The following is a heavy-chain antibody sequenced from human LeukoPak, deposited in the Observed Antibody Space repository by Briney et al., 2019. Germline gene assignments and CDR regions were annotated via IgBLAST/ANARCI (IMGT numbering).Heavy chain of an antibody. V-gene: IGHV3-30*02. CDR1: XG. CDR3: AKDSRVGGGRSIAALVYYYGMDV. CDR2: XXXXXXXX. Sequence: XGMXXVXQAPXKGLEWVXXXXXXXXXXXYADSVKGRFTISRDNSKTTLYLQMNSLRAEDTAVYYCAKDSRVGGGRSIAALVYYYGMDVWGQGTTVTVSS. D-gene: IGHD6-6*01. J-gene: IGHJ6*02.